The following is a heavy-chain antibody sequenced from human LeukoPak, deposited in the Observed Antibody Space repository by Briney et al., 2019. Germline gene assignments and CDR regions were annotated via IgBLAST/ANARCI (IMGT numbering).Heavy chain of an antibody. D-gene: IGHD2-2*01. V-gene: IGHV1-18*04. CDR2: ISDNNGES. J-gene: IGHJ4*02. CDR1: GYTFTNYG. Sequence: ASVKVSFTGSGYTFTNYGISWVRQAPGQGLEWMAWISDNNGESRYSQNLQGRGTITTDTSTTTAYMELRSLRSDDTAVYYCARVPPSAHQLLSSDYWGQGTQVTVSS. CDR3: ARVPPSAHQLLSSDY.